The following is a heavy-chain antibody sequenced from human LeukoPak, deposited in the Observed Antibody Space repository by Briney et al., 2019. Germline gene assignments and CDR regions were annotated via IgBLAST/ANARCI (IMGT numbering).Heavy chain of an antibody. V-gene: IGHV4-59*01. Sequence: SETLSLTCTVSGGSISSYYWSWIRQPPGKGLEWIGYIYYSGSTNYNPSLKSRVTISVATSKNQFSLKLSSVTAADAALYYCASLSNGAFDYGGQGNLVTVSS. D-gene: IGHD1-26*01. CDR1: GGSISSYY. J-gene: IGHJ4*02. CDR2: IYYSGST. CDR3: ASLSNGAFDY.